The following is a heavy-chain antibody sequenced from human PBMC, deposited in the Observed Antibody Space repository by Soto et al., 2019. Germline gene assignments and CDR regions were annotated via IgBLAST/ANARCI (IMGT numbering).Heavy chain of an antibody. V-gene: IGHV4-59*08. J-gene: IGHJ4*02. D-gene: IGHD2-21*02. CDR3: ARHQGELLQHFDY. CDR1: GDSVTSHY. CDR2: MHYTGFS. Sequence: SETLSLTCSFSGDSVTSHYLTWIRQSPEKGLEWIGYMHYTGFSHYNPSLKIRVTISVDTSKNQFTLKLSSVTAEDTAVYYWARHQGELLQHFDYWGQGTLVTVS.